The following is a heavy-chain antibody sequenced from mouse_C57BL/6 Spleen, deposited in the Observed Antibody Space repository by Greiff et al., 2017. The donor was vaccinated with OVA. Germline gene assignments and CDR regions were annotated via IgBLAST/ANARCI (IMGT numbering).Heavy chain of an antibody. CDR3: ARIGLYGSRLYYAMDY. CDR1: GFSLSTFGMG. D-gene: IGHD1-1*01. J-gene: IGHJ4*01. Sequence: QVTLKESGPGILQPSQTLSLTCSFSGFSLSTFGMGVGWIRQPSGKGLEWLAHIWWDDDKYYNPARKSRLTISKDTSKNQVFLKIANVDTADTATYYCARIGLYGSRLYYAMDYWGQGTSVTVSS. CDR2: IWWDDDK. V-gene: IGHV8-8*01.